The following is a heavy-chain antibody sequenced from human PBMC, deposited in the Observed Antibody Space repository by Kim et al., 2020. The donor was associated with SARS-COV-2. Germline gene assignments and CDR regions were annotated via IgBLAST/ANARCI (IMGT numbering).Heavy chain of an antibody. V-gene: IGHV3-48*03. Sequence: GGSLRLSCAASGFTFSSYEMNWVRQAPGKGLEWVSYISSSGSTIYYADSVKGRFTISRDNAKNSLYLQMNSLRAEDTAVYYCARDPYSSSYNYYGMDVGGRGNTVRLSS. CDR3: ARDPYSSSYNYYGMDV. J-gene: IGHJ6*01. D-gene: IGHD6-13*01. CDR2: ISSSGSTI. CDR1: GFTFSSYE.